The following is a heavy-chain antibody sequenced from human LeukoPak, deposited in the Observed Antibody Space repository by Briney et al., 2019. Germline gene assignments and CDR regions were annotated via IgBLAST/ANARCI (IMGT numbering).Heavy chain of an antibody. V-gene: IGHV1-69*04. Sequence: ASVKVSCKASGGTFSSYAISWVRQAPGQGLEWMGRIIPILGMANYAQKFQGRVTITADKSTSTAYMELSSLRSEDTAVYYCARAYYYDSSGYYYGGGEPYYFDYWGQGTLVTVSS. CDR2: IIPILGMA. CDR3: ARAYYYDSSGYYYGGGEPYYFDY. J-gene: IGHJ4*02. CDR1: GGTFSSYA. D-gene: IGHD3-22*01.